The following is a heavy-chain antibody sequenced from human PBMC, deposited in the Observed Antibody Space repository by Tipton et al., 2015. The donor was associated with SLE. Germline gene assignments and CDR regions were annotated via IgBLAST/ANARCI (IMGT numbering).Heavy chain of an antibody. CDR2: VSAYDGNT. CDR1: GYTFSNYG. J-gene: IGHJ4*02. CDR3: ARDDDYGRDIPFDY. D-gene: IGHD3-3*01. V-gene: IGHV1-18*01. Sequence: QVQLVQSGAEVKKPGASVRVSCRASGYTFSNYGISWVRLAPGQGLEWMGAVSAYDGNTKYAQKVQGRVTMTTETSTNTAYMELRSLRSDDTAVYYCARDDDYGRDIPFDYWGQGTLVTVSS.